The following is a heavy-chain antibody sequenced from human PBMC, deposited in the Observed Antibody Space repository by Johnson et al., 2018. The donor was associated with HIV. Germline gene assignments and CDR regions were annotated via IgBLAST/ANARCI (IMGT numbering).Heavy chain of an antibody. V-gene: IGHV3-66*01. CDR3: ARAASDAFDI. CDR2: IYSGGST. Sequence: VQLVESGGGLVQPGGSLRLSCAASGFTFSSYWMSWVRQAPGKGLEWVSVIYSGGSTYYADSVQGRFTISRDNAKNSLYLQMNSLRAEDTAVYYCARAASDAFDIWGQGTMVTVSS. J-gene: IGHJ3*02. CDR1: GFTFSSYW.